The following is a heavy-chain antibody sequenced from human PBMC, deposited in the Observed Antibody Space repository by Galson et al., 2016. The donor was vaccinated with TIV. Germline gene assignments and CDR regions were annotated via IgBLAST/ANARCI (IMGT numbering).Heavy chain of an antibody. D-gene: IGHD3-22*01. CDR1: GDTFDSYA. Sequence: SVKVSCKASGDTFDSYAISWVRQAPGQGLERMGRIIPLLGVTNYAQSFQGRVTMTTDTYTRTAYMDLRRLRSDDTAVYYCTRDRGSMTMILVIDYYFGMDVWGQGTTVTVSS. CDR3: TRDRGSMTMILVIDYYFGMDV. J-gene: IGHJ6*02. CDR2: IIPLLGVT. V-gene: IGHV1-69*04.